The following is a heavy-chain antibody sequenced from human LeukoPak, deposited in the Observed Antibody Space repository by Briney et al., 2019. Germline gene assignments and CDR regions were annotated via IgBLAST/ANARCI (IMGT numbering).Heavy chain of an antibody. D-gene: IGHD6-13*01. J-gene: IGHJ4*02. CDR3: ARSRSYSSSWYSDFDY. Sequence: ASVKLSCKASGYTFTSYGISWVRQAPGQGLEWMGWISAYNGNTNYAQKLKGRFTMTRDKSKSTVYMEIKSLRSDDTAEYYCARSRSYSSSWYSDFDYWGQGTLVTVSS. V-gene: IGHV1-18*01. CDR1: GYTFTSYG. CDR2: ISAYNGNT.